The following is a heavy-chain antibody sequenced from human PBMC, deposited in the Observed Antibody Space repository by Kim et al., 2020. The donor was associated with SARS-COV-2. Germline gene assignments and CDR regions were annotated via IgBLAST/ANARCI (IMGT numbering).Heavy chain of an antibody. CDR2: ISGSGGST. CDR3: AKDQASRDYVWGSYRPCPEFDY. Sequence: GGSLRLSCAASGFTFSSYAMSWVRQAPGKGLEWVSAISGSGGSTYYADSVKGRFTISRDNSKNTLYLQMNSLRAEDTAVYYCAKDQASRDYVWGSYRPCPEFDYWGQGTLVTVSS. D-gene: IGHD3-16*02. J-gene: IGHJ4*02. CDR1: GFTFSSYA. V-gene: IGHV3-23*01.